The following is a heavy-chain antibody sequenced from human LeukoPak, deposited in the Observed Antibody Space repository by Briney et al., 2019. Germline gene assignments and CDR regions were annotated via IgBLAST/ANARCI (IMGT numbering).Heavy chain of an antibody. CDR2: INHSGST. D-gene: IGHD3-16*01. Sequence: SETLSLTCTVSGGSISSSDYYWSWIRQPPGKGLEWIGEINHSGSTNYNPSLKSRVTISVDTSKNQFSLKLSSVTAADTAVYYCARGGGDYWGQGTLVTVSS. CDR1: GGSISSSDYY. CDR3: ARGGGDY. V-gene: IGHV4-39*07. J-gene: IGHJ4*02.